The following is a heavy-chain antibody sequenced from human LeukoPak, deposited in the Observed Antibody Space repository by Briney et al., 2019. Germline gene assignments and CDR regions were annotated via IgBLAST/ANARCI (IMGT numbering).Heavy chain of an antibody. CDR2: SRDKGNSYTT. J-gene: IGHJ4*01. CDR1: GFTFSDHY. Sequence: PGGSLRLSCAASGFTFSDHYIDWVRQAPGKGLEWFGRSRDKGNSYTTAYAASVRGRFTISRDDSKNSLYLQMNSLKIEDTAVYYCTKLARAPRDFDYWGQGTLVTVSS. CDR3: TKLARAPRDFDY. D-gene: IGHD3-10*01. V-gene: IGHV3-72*01.